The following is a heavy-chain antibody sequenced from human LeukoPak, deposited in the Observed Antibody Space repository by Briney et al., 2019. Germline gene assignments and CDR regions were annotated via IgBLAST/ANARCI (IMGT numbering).Heavy chain of an antibody. CDR3: ASPRNYDDSRWSWAFDI. V-gene: IGHV3-21*01. J-gene: IGHJ3*02. CDR2: ISSSSSYI. Sequence: GGSLRLSCAASGFTFSSYSMNWVRQAPGKGLEWVSSISSSSSYIYYADSVKGRFTISRDNAKNSLYLQMNSLRAEDTAVYYCASPRNYDDSRWSWAFDIWGQGTMVTVSS. D-gene: IGHD3-22*01. CDR1: GFTFSSYS.